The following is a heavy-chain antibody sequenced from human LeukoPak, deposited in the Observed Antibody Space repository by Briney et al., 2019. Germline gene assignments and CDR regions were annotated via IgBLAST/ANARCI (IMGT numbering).Heavy chain of an antibody. Sequence: NTSETLSLTCIVSGGSISNSSYYWGWIRQPQGKGLEWIGSLLYSGTTYYNPSLRSRVTMSVDTSKNQFSLNLSSLTAADTAMYYCARDVFEPYYFDYWGQGSLVTVSS. CDR1: GGSISNSSYY. CDR2: LLYSGTT. CDR3: ARDVFEPYYFDY. J-gene: IGHJ4*02. D-gene: IGHD3-10*01. V-gene: IGHV4-39*07.